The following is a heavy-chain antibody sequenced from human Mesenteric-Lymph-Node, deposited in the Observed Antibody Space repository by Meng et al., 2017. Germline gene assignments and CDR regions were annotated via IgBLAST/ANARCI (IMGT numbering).Heavy chain of an antibody. J-gene: IGHJ4*02. V-gene: IGHV5-51*01. D-gene: IGHD5-24*01. CDR3: ARLEMGKYPD. CDR1: GYSFTNYW. Sequence: GESLKISCKGSGYSFTNYWIDWVRQMPGKGLEWMGIIYPGDSETRYSPSFQGQVTISADKSISTAYLQWSSLKASDTAMHYCARLEMGKYPDWGQGTLVTVSS. CDR2: IYPGDSET.